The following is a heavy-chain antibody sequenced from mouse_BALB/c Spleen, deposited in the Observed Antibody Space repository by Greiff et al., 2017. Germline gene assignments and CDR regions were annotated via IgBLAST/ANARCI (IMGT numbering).Heavy chain of an antibody. CDR3: AREGFAY. Sequence: VQLKESGPELVKPGASLKMSCKASGYTFTSYVMHWVKQKPGQGLEWIGYINPYNDGTKYNEKFKGKATLTSDKSSSTAYMELSSLTSEDSAVYYCAREGFAYWGQGTLVTVSA. CDR1: GYTFTSYV. CDR2: INPYNDGT. J-gene: IGHJ3*01. V-gene: IGHV1-14*01.